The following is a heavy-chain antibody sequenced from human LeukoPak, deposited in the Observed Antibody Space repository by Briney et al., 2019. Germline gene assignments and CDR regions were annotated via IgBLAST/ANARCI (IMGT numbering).Heavy chain of an antibody. V-gene: IGHV1-2*02. CDR2: INPISGGT. CDR1: GYTFTGHY. J-gene: IGHJ4*02. Sequence: ASVKVSCKASGYTFTGHYTHWVRQAPGQGLEWMGWINPISGGTNYAQKFQGRVTMTRDTSISAAYMELTWLTSDDTAVYYCARVKPIAAAGPNYYFDYWGQGTLVTVSS. CDR3: ARVKPIAAAGPNYYFDY. D-gene: IGHD6-13*01.